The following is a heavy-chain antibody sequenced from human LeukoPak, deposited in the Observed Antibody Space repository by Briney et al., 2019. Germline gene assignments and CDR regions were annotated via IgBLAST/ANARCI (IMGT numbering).Heavy chain of an antibody. CDR2: ISGSGGST. D-gene: IGHD3-3*01. CDR1: GFTFSSYA. J-gene: IGHJ1*01. V-gene: IGHV3-23*01. Sequence: PGGSLRLSCAASGFTFSSYAMSWVRQAPGKGLEWVSAISGSGGSTYYADSVKGRFTISRDNSKNTLYLQMNSLRAEDTAVYYCAKDRFTISPLAEYFQHWGQGTLVTVSS. CDR3: AKDRFTISPLAEYFQH.